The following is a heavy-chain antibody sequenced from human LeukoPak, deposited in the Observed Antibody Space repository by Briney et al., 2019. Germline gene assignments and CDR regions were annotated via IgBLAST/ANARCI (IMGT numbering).Heavy chain of an antibody. CDR3: AIDGSGIFDY. CDR1: GFTFSSYW. CDR2: INHKGNVN. D-gene: IGHD3-10*01. V-gene: IGHV3-7*01. Sequence: PGGSLRLSCTASGFTFSSYWMNWARQAPGKGLEWVASINHKGNVNYYVDSVKGRFTISRDNAKNSLYLQMNSLRDEDTAVYYCAIDGSGIFDYWGQGTLVTVSS. J-gene: IGHJ4*02.